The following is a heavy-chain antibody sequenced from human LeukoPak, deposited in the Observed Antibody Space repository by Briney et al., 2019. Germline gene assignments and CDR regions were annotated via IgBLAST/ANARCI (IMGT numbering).Heavy chain of an antibody. D-gene: IGHD1-14*01. CDR3: ARDFLLEPTGADAFDI. CDR1: GFTFSSYS. J-gene: IGHJ3*02. Sequence: GGSLRLSCAASGFTFSSYSMNWVRQAPGKGLEWVSSISRSSSYIYYADSVKGRFTISRDNAKNSLYLQMNSLRAEDTAVYYCARDFLLEPTGADAFDIWGQGTMVTVSS. V-gene: IGHV3-21*01. CDR2: ISRSSSYI.